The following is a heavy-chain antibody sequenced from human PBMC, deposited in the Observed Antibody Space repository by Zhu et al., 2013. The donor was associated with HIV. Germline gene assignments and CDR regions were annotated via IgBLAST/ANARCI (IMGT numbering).Heavy chain of an antibody. J-gene: IGHJ5*02. V-gene: IGHV1-8*03. Sequence: QVQLVQSGPEVKKPGASVKVSCKASGYTFTNYGINWVRQATGHGLEWMGWVDPIIGNAGYAQKFQGRVTITRDTSISTAYMELSRLRSDDTAVYYCARGQETTVTTLWFDPWGQGTLVTVSS. CDR3: ARGQETTVTTLWFDP. D-gene: IGHD4-17*01. CDR1: GYTFTNYG. CDR2: VDPIIGNA.